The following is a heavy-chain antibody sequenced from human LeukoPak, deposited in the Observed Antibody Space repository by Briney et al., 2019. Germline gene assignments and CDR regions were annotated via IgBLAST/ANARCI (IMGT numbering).Heavy chain of an antibody. CDR2: ISGSCGST. D-gene: IGHD2-2*01. Sequence: GGSLRLSCAASGFTISDYYMSWIRQAPAQGLEWVSAISGSCGSTYYADSVKGRFTISRDNAKNSLYLQMNNLRVEDAAVYYCARGATVLVGYCSSSSCQVDYWGQGTLVTVSS. J-gene: IGHJ4*02. V-gene: IGHV3-11*04. CDR1: GFTISDYY. CDR3: ARGATVLVGYCSSSSCQVDY.